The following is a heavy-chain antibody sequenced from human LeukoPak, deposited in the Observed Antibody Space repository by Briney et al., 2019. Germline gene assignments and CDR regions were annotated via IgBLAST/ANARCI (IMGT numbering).Heavy chain of an antibody. J-gene: IGHJ4*02. Sequence: GGSLRLSCAASGFTFSSYAMSWVRQAPGKGLGWVSAISGSGGSTYYADSVKGRFTISRDNSKNTLYLQMNSLRAEDTAVYYCAKDPIYDFWSGYYSYFDYWGQGTLVTVSS. CDR3: AKDPIYDFWSGYYSYFDY. V-gene: IGHV3-23*01. D-gene: IGHD3-3*01. CDR1: GFTFSSYA. CDR2: ISGSGGST.